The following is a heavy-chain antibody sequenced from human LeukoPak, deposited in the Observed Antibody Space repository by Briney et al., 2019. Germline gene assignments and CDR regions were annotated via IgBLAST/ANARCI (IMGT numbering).Heavy chain of an antibody. CDR1: GYPISSGYY. J-gene: IGHJ5*02. Sequence: PSETLSLTCSVSGYPISSGYYWGWIRQPPGKGLEWIGSIYHSGSTYYKPSLKSRVTMSVDTSKNQFSLKLSSVTAADTAVYYCARDRFGSKDDYYGSGSYYTNNWFDPWGQGTLVTVSS. CDR3: ARDRFGSKDDYYGSGSYYTNNWFDP. V-gene: IGHV4-38-2*02. D-gene: IGHD3-10*01. CDR2: IYHSGST.